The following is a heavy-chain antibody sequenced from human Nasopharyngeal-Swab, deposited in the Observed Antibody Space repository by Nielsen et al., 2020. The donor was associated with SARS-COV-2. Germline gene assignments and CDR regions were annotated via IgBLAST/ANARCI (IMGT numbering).Heavy chain of an antibody. CDR3: AKDLRVRGVIINAFDI. J-gene: IGHJ3*02. V-gene: IGHV3-23*01. CDR1: GFTFSSYA. CDR2: ISGSGGST. Sequence: GGSLRLSCAASGFTFSSYAMSWVRQAPGKGLEWVSAISGSGGSTYYADSVKGRFTISRDNSKNTLYLQMNSLGAEDTAVYYCAKDLRVRGVIINAFDIWGQGTMVTVSS. D-gene: IGHD3-10*01.